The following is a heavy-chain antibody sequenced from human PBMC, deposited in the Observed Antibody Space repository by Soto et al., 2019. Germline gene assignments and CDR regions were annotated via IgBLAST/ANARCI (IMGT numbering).Heavy chain of an antibody. CDR1: GFTFSNYW. Sequence: EVQLVESGGGLVQPGGSLRLSCAGSGFTFSNYWMHWVRQAPGKGLEWVSRIDHDGTTDYADSVRGRFTISRDNAENTLYLQMNRLRPEDTAVYYCVRDSHGDYWGQGTLVTVSS. CDR3: VRDSHGDY. CDR2: IDHDGTT. J-gene: IGHJ4*02. V-gene: IGHV3-74*01.